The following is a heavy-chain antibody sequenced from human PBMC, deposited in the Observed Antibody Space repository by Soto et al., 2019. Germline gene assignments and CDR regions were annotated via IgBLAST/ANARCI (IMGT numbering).Heavy chain of an antibody. J-gene: IGHJ4*02. V-gene: IGHV5-51*01. CDR1: GYTFTSFW. CDR2: IYPTDSHT. Sequence: GESLKIPCKGSGYTFTSFWIGWVRQTPGKGLGWMGGIYPTDSHTIYGTSFQGQVTMLADKPINTAYLQWSSPKASDSATFHCARQEAGSARPDYWGQGTRVTV. D-gene: IGHD6-19*01. CDR3: ARQEAGSARPDY.